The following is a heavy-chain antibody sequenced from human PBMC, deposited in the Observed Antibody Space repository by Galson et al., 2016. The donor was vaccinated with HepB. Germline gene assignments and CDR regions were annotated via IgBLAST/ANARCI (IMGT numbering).Heavy chain of an antibody. V-gene: IGHV4-39*01. CDR1: GGSISSSSYY. CDR3: ARHVGYYYSYWCFAL. D-gene: IGHD3-22*01. CDR2: IYYSGST. J-gene: IGHJ2*01. Sequence: SETLSLTCTVSGGSISSSSYYWGWIRQPPGKGLEWIGSIYYSGSTYYNPSLKSRVTISVDTSKNQFSLKLSSVTAADTAVYYCARHVGYYYSYWCFALWGRGTLVTVSS.